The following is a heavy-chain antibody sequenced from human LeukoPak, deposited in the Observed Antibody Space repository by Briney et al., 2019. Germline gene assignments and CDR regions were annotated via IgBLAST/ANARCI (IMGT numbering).Heavy chain of an antibody. CDR1: GFIFSSYA. CDR2: ISSDGGAK. D-gene: IGHD3-3*01. CDR3: ARRRSGYFDY. Sequence: GGSLRLSCAASGFIFSSYAIHWIRQAPGKGLEWVAVISSDGGAKYYADSVKGRFTISRDNSKNTMYLQMNSLRAEDTAVYYCARRRSGYFDYWGQGTLVTVSS. J-gene: IGHJ4*02. V-gene: IGHV3-30*04.